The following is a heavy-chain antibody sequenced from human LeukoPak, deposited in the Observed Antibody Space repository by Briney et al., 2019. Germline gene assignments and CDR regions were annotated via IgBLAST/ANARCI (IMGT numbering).Heavy chain of an antibody. CDR2: IYYSGST. D-gene: IGHD6-13*01. CDR1: GGSISSYY. J-gene: IGHJ6*02. CDR3: ARVRQLVPLYYYYGMDV. V-gene: IGHV4-59*01. Sequence: SETLSLTCTVSGGSISSYYWSWIRQPPGKGLEWIGYIYYSGSTNYNPSLKSRVTISVDTSKNQFSLKLSSVTAADMAVYYCARVRQLVPLYYYYGMDVWGQGTTVTVSS.